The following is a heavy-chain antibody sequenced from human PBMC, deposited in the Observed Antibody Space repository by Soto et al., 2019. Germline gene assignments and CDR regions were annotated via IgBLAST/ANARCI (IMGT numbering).Heavy chain of an antibody. CDR3: AKTSSASGRDCPGH. Sequence: EVQVLESGGGLARPGGSVTIFCATSGFTFSSYGMTWVRQAPGKGLEWVSAISGSGDSTFYAESLGGRFTISRDNSKNTVYLQMKSLRAGDTATYYCAKTSSASGRDCPGHWGQGTQVTVSS. V-gene: IGHV3-23*01. CDR1: GFTFSSYG. D-gene: IGHD2-21*02. CDR2: ISGSGDST. J-gene: IGHJ4*02.